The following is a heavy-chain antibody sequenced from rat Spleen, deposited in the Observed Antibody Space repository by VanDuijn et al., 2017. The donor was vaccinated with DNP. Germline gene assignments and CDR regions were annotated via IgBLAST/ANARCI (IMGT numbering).Heavy chain of an antibody. CDR2: ISYSGTT. CDR3: ARWNIGTSTLDY. D-gene: IGHD1-5*01. CDR1: GYSITSTY. J-gene: IGHJ2*01. V-gene: IGHV3-1*01. Sequence: EVQLQESGPGLVKPSQSLSLTCSVSGYSITSTYWGWIRKFPGNKMEWIGHISYSGTTSYHPSLKSRISITRDTSKNQFFLQLSSVTTEDTATYYCARWNIGTSTLDYWGQGVMVTVSS.